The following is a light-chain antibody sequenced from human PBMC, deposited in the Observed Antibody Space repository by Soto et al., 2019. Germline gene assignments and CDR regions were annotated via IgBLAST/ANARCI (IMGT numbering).Light chain of an antibody. CDR1: QSVSSSY. Sequence: EMALTQSPGTLSLPPGERATLSCRASQSVSSSYLAWYQQKPGQAPGLLIYGASSRSTGIPDRFSGSESGTDFTLTISRLEPDDAALYYCQQDGSSPPISFGPGKRLEI. J-gene: IGKJ5*01. V-gene: IGKV3-20*01. CDR3: QQDGSSPPIS. CDR2: GAS.